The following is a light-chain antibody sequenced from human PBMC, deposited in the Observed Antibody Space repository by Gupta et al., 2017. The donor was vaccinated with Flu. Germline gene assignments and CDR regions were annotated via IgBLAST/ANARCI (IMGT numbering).Light chain of an antibody. CDR1: QTVTGK. Sequence: SLATLSVSPGDRATLSCRASQTVTGKLAWYQQRPGLPPRLLIYGASTRATGIPARFSGSGSGTEFTLTISSLQSEDFAVYYCQQYNEWRTFGQGTKVEIK. CDR2: GAS. CDR3: QQYNEWRT. J-gene: IGKJ1*01. V-gene: IGKV3-15*01.